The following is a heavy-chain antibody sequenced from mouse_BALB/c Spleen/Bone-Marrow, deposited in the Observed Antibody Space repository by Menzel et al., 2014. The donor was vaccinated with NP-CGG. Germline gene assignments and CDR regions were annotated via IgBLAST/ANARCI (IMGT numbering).Heavy chain of an antibody. CDR2: INPSTGYT. Sequence: VQLQQSGAELAQPGASVKLSCTASGYTFTSYWMHWVKQRPGQGLEWIGYINPSTGYTEYNQKFKDKATLTADKSSSAAYMQLSSLTSEDSAGYDCARSRTGTYFDYWGQGTTLTGSS. CDR3: ARSRTGTYFDY. D-gene: IGHD4-1*01. J-gene: IGHJ2*01. V-gene: IGHV1-7*01. CDR1: GYTFTSYW.